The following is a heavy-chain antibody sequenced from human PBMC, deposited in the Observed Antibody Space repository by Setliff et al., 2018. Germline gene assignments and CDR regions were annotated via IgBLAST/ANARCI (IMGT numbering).Heavy chain of an antibody. CDR1: GGSISNSDYY. D-gene: IGHD6-13*01. V-gene: IGHV4-39*01. Sequence: SETLSLTCSVSGGSISNSDYYWDWIRQPPGKGLEWIGRVYYSGDTYYIPSLLSRVTISVDTSKNQFSLKLSSVTAADTSVYYCAKHLGAQRIADPGALVSWGQGAQVTVSS. CDR3: AKHLGAQRIADPGALVS. CDR2: VYYSGDT. J-gene: IGHJ4*02.